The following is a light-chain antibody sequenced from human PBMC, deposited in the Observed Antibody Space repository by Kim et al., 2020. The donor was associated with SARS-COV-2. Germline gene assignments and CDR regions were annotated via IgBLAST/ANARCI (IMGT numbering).Light chain of an antibody. J-gene: IGKJ2*01. CDR1: ENIGTW. V-gene: IGKV1-5*03. Sequence: SASLGDRVPITCRSSENIGTWLAWYQQKPGRAPSLLIYLASTLESGVPSRFSGTVSGTEFSLSITSLQPDDFATYYCQHYSRFPYTFGQGTKLEI. CDR3: QHYSRFPYT. CDR2: LAS.